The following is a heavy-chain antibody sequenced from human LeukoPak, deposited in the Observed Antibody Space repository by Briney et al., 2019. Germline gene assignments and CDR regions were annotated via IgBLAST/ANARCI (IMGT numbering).Heavy chain of an antibody. Sequence: GGSLRLSCAASGFTFSSYGMHWVRQAPGKGLEWVAFIRYDGSNKYYADSVKGRFTISRDNSKNTLYLQMNSLRAEDTAVYYCARDTLLGVVISPEYYMDVWGKGTTVTVSS. CDR2: IRYDGSNK. CDR3: ARDTLLGVVISPEYYMDV. D-gene: IGHD3-3*01. CDR1: GFTFSSYG. V-gene: IGHV3-30*02. J-gene: IGHJ6*03.